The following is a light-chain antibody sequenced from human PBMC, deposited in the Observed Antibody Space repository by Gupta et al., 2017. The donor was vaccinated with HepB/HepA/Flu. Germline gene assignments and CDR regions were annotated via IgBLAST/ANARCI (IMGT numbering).Light chain of an antibody. CDR3: QQRINCPFT. V-gene: IGKV3-11*01. J-gene: IGKJ4*01. CDR2: DAS. CDR1: QSVSMY. Sequence: EIVLTHSPVTLSLSPGERATLACRACQSVSMYLAWYQQKPGQPPCLLVFDASNRATGVPARFSGSGCGTDFTLSISGREPEDFAVYYWQQRINCPFTLGGGTRVDIK.